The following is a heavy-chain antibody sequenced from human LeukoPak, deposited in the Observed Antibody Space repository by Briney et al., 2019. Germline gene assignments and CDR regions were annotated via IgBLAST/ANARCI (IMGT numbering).Heavy chain of an antibody. CDR1: GFTFSSYA. Sequence: PGASLRLSCAASGFTFSSYAMSWVRQAPGKGLEWVSAISGSGGSTYYADSVKGRFTISRDNSKNTLYLQMNSLRAEDTAAYYCAKDPVGATRNYFDYWGQGTLVTVSS. CDR3: AKDPVGATRNYFDY. CDR2: ISGSGGST. D-gene: IGHD1-26*01. J-gene: IGHJ4*02. V-gene: IGHV3-23*01.